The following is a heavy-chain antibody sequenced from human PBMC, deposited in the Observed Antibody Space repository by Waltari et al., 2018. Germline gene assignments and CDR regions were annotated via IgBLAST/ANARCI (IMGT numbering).Heavy chain of an antibody. D-gene: IGHD3-10*01. CDR2: IYPGDSDT. J-gene: IGHJ4*02. Sequence: EVQLVQSGAEVKKPGESLKISCTGSGYSFTSYWIGWVRQMPGKGLEWMGIIYPGDSDTRYSPSFQGQVTISADKTISTAYLQWSSLKASDTAMYYCARRWFGLRFGEASGAYFDYWGQGTLVTVSS. V-gene: IGHV5-51*01. CDR3: ARRWFGLRFGEASGAYFDY. CDR1: GYSFTSYW.